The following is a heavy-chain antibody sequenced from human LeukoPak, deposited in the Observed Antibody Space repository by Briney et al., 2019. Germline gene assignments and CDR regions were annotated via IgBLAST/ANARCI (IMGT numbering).Heavy chain of an antibody. CDR2: ISSSGSTI. CDR1: GFTFSSYE. CDR3: ARDAWVAAAGTGGFDP. J-gene: IGHJ5*02. V-gene: IGHV3-48*03. Sequence: PGGSLRLSCAASGFTFSSYEMNWVRQAPGKGLEWVSYISSSGSTIYYADSVKGRFTISRDNAKNSLYLQMNSLRAEDTAVYHCARDAWVAAAGTGGFDPWGQGTLVTVSS. D-gene: IGHD6-13*01.